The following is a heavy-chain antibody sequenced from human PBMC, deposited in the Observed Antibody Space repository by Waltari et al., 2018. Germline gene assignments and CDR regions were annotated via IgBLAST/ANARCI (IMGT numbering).Heavy chain of an antibody. J-gene: IGHJ5*02. Sequence: QVQLVQSGAEVKKPGSSVKVSCKASGGTFSSYAISWVRQAPGQGLEWMGGIIPICGKANYAQKFQGRVTITADESTSTAYMELSSLRSEDTAVYYCAIRLYSGYDSGWFDPWGQGTLVTVSS. CDR3: AIRLYSGYDSGWFDP. CDR1: GGTFSSYA. CDR2: IIPICGKA. D-gene: IGHD5-12*01. V-gene: IGHV1-69*01.